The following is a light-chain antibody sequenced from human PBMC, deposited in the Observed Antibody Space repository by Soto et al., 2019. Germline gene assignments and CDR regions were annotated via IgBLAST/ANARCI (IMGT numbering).Light chain of an antibody. J-gene: IGLJ1*01. Sequence: QSVLTQPASVSGSPGQSITISCTGTSSDVGGYNYVSWYQQHPGKAPKLIIFHVSNRPSGISNRFSGSKSGNTASLTISGLQAEDEADYYCSSYTNSNTLLYVFGTGTKVTVL. CDR2: HVS. CDR3: SSYTNSNTLLYV. V-gene: IGLV2-14*01. CDR1: SSDVGGYNY.